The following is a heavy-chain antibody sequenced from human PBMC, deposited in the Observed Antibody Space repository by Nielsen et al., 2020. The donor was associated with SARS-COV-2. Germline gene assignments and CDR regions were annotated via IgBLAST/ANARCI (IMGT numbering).Heavy chain of an antibody. V-gene: IGHV4-59*08. CDR3: ARHLYDFWYHYQGFDY. J-gene: IGHJ4*02. Sequence: SETLSLTCTVSGGSISSYYWSWIRQPPGKGLEWIGYIYYSGSTNYNPSLKSRVTISVDTSKNQFSLKLSSVTAADTAVYYCARHLYDFWYHYQGFDYWSQGTLVTVSS. CDR2: IYYSGST. D-gene: IGHD3-3*01. CDR1: GGSISSYY.